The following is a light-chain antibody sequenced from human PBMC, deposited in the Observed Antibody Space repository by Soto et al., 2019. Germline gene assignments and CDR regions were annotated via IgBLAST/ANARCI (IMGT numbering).Light chain of an antibody. Sequence: QSVLTQPASVSGSPGQSITISCTGSSSDVGGYNYVSWYQHHPGKAPKLILYEVSNRPSGVSNRFSGSKSGITASLTISGLRAEDEADYYCNSYTITSTYGFGSGTKVTVL. CDR2: EVS. CDR3: NSYTITSTYG. V-gene: IGLV2-14*01. CDR1: SSDVGGYNY. J-gene: IGLJ1*01.